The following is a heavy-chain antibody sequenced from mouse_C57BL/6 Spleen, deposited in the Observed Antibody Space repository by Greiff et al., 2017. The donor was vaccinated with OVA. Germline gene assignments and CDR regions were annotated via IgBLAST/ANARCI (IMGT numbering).Heavy chain of an antibody. CDR3: ARSPIYYGSSQDYFDY. J-gene: IGHJ2*01. Sequence: VQLQQSGAELAKPGASVKLSCKASGYTFTSYWMHWVKQRPGQGLEWIGYINPSSGYTKYNQKFKDKATLTAAKSSSTAYMQLSSLTYEDSAVYYCARSPIYYGSSQDYFDYWGQGTTLTVSS. D-gene: IGHD1-1*01. CDR2: INPSSGYT. CDR1: GYTFTSYW. V-gene: IGHV1-7*01.